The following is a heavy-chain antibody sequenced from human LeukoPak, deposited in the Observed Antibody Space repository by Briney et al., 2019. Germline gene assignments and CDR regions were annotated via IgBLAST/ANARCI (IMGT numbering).Heavy chain of an antibody. J-gene: IGHJ4*02. Sequence: SVKVSCKASGGTFSSYAISWVRQAPGQGLEWMGRIIPILGIANYAQKFQGRVTITADKSTSTVYMELSSLRSEDTAVYYCARDQRYSSGWYAVVIKLSYFDYWGQGTLVTVSS. CDR1: GGTFSSYA. CDR2: IIPILGIA. CDR3: ARDQRYSSGWYAVVIKLSYFDY. D-gene: IGHD6-19*01. V-gene: IGHV1-69*04.